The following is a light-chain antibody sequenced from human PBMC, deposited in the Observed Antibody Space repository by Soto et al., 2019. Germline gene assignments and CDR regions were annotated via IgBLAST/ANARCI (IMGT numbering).Light chain of an antibody. CDR3: QQYIYWPYT. Sequence: EIVMTQSPATLSVSPGERATLSCRASQPIRNNLAWFQLSPGQAPRLVIFGASNMATGFATRFSGGGAGTDFTLSISSLQSEDFAVYYCQQYIYWPYTFGQGTKVDIK. V-gene: IGKV3-15*01. CDR1: QPIRNN. CDR2: GAS. J-gene: IGKJ2*01.